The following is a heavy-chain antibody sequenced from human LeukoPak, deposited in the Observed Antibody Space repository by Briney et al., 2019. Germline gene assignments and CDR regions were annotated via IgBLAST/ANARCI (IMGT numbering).Heavy chain of an antibody. CDR1: GFTFSTYA. V-gene: IGHV3-23*01. D-gene: IGHD6-19*01. J-gene: IGHJ4*02. Sequence: GGSLRLSCAASGFTFSTYAIHWVRQAPGQGLDWVSTIYSAGDTYYADSVRGRFTISRDNSKSTVFLQMRSLRAEDTAVYYCAKEAGYSSGFFSPAIDYWGQGTLVTVSS. CDR3: AKEAGYSSGFFSPAIDY. CDR2: IYSAGDT.